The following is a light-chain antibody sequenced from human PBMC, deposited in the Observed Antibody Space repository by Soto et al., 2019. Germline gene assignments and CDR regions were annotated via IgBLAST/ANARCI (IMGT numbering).Light chain of an antibody. CDR3: QQYRSSPIT. CDR1: QSVSSSY. CDR2: AAS. V-gene: IGKV3-20*01. J-gene: IGKJ5*01. Sequence: EIVLTQSPGTLSLPPGERATLSCRASQSVSSSYLAWYQQNPGQAPRLLIYAASSRATGIPDRFSGSGSGTDFTLTISGLEPEDFAVYYCQQYRSSPITFGQGTRLEIK.